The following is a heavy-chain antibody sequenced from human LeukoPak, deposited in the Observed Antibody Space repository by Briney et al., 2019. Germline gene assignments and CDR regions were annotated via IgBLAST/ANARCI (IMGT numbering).Heavy chain of an antibody. CDR3: ARHRRYSYGYDYFDY. Sequence: PSETLSLTCTVSGGSISSYYWSWIRQPAGKGLEWVGRIFASGSTNYNPSLRSRVTMSVDTSKNQFSLKLSSVTAADTAVYYCARHRRYSYGYDYFDYWGQGTLVTVSS. CDR2: IFASGST. J-gene: IGHJ4*02. CDR1: GGSISSYY. V-gene: IGHV4-4*07. D-gene: IGHD5-18*01.